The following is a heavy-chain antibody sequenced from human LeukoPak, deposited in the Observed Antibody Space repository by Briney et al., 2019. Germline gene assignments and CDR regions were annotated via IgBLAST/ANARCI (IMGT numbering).Heavy chain of an antibody. CDR1: GFACSSYD. J-gene: IGHJ6*02. Sequence: QPGGSLRLSCSASGFACSSYDIQWVPQAPGKGLEWVAVMSYDGSIEYYADSVKGRFTIARDNSKNRLYLEMDSLRPEDTAMYHCADWGDYYYALDVWGQGTAVTVS. CDR3: ADWGDYYYALDV. V-gene: IGHV3-30*13. D-gene: IGHD7-27*01. CDR2: MSYDGSIE.